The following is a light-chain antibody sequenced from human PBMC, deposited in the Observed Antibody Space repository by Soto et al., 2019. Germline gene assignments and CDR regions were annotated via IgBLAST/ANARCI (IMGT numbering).Light chain of an antibody. CDR3: RSYTGSSTRV. V-gene: IGLV2-14*01. CDR1: SSDVGGYNY. J-gene: IGLJ1*01. Sequence: QSALTQPASVSGSPGQSITISCTGTSSDVGGYNYVSWYQQHPGKAPKLMIYEVSNRPSGVSNRFSGSKSGNTASLTISGLKDEDEADYYCRSYTGSSTRVFGTGTK. CDR2: EVS.